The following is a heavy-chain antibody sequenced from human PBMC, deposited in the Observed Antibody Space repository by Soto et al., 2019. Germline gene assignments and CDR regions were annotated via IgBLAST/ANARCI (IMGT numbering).Heavy chain of an antibody. D-gene: IGHD2-21*02. V-gene: IGHV1-69*01. CDR2: IIPIFGTA. J-gene: IGHJ6*02. Sequence: QVQLVQSGAEVKKPGSSVKVSCKASGGTFSSYAISWVRQAPGQGLEWMGGIIPIFGTANYAQKFQGRVTITADESTSTASLELSSLRSEEPAVYYCARVGVTAIPPYYYYGMDVWGQGPTVTVSS. CDR1: GGTFSSYA. CDR3: ARVGVTAIPPYYYYGMDV.